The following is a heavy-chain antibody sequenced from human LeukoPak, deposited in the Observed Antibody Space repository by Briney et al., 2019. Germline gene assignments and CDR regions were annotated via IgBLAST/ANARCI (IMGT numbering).Heavy chain of an antibody. CDR3: ATDRFVLRYFRWLFY. D-gene: IGHD3-9*01. V-gene: IGHV1-24*01. Sequence: ASVKVSCKVSGYIFTELSIHWVRQTPGKGLERMGGFDPENGETIYAQKFQGRVTMTEDTSTDTAYMELSSLRSEDTAVYYCATDRFVLRYFRWLFYWGQGTLVTVSS. CDR2: FDPENGET. J-gene: IGHJ4*02. CDR1: GYIFTELS.